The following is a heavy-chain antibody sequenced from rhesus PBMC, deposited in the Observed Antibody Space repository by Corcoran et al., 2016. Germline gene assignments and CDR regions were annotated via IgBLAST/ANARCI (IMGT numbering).Heavy chain of an antibody. Sequence: QVQLQESGPGLVKPSETLSLTCTVSGASITSNNWWSWIRQPPGKGLGGLGNVGDSTGNPYYKPSLNSPVTISKDTSKNKFSLKLSSVTAADTAMYYCARHFYNSGYFPIDDAFDFWGQGLRVIVSS. V-gene: IGHV4-65*02. J-gene: IGHJ3*01. CDR3: ARHFYNSGYFPIDDAFDF. CDR2: VGDSTGNP. CDR1: GASITSNNW. D-gene: IGHD3-28*01.